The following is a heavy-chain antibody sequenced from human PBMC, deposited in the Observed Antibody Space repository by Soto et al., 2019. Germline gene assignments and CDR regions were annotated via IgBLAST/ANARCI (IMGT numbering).Heavy chain of an antibody. CDR1: GGSISSYY. CDR3: ARIVLTHSFYFDY. Sequence: LETLSLTCTVSGGSISSYYWSWIRQPPGKGLEWIGYIYYSGSTNYNPSLKSRVTISVDTSKNQFSLKLSSVTAADTAVYYCARIVLTHSFYFDYWGQGTLVTVSS. J-gene: IGHJ4*02. V-gene: IGHV4-59*01. D-gene: IGHD3-10*01. CDR2: IYYSGST.